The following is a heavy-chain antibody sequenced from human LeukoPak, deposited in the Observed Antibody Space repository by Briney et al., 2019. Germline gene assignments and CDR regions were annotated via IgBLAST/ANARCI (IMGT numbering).Heavy chain of an antibody. CDR1: GGSISSYY. CDR3: ARGGYYGSGNDFRFDP. J-gene: IGHJ5*02. CDR2: IYYSGST. D-gene: IGHD3-10*01. Sequence: SETLSLTCTVSGGSISSYYWSWIRQPPGKGLEWIGFIYYSGSTNYNPSLKSRVTISVDTSKNQFSLKLSSVTAADTAVYYCARGGYYGSGNDFRFDPWGQGTLVTVSS. V-gene: IGHV4-59*12.